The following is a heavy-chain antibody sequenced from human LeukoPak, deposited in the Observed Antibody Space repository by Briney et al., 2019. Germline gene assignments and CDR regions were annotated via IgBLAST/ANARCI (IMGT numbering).Heavy chain of an antibody. J-gene: IGHJ4*02. V-gene: IGHV1-58*01. CDR3: AADREYYDSSLNFDY. Sequence: SVKVSCTASGFTFTSSAVQWVRQARGRRLDWIGWIVVGSGNTNYAQKFQERVTITRDMSTSTAYMELSSLRSEDTAVYYCAADREYYDSSLNFDYWGQGTLVTVSS. CDR1: GFTFTSSA. D-gene: IGHD3-22*01. CDR2: IVVGSGNT.